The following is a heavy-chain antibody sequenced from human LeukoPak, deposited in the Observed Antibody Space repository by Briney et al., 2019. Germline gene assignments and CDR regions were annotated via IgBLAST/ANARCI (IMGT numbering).Heavy chain of an antibody. CDR2: ISASGSLT. V-gene: IGHV3-23*01. D-gene: IGHD3-10*01. Sequence: GGSLRLSCAASQFTFSSNAMTWVRQAPGKGLEWVSSISASGSLTYYADSVKGRFTISRDNSKSILFLQMNSLTVEDTAVYYWAKGWFGETLHGPHDYWGQGALVTVSS. CDR1: QFTFSSNA. J-gene: IGHJ4*02. CDR3: AKGWFGETLHGPHDY.